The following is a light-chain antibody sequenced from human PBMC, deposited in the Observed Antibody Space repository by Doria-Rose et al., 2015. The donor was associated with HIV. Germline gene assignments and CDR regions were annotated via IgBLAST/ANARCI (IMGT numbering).Light chain of an antibody. CDR3: QQYGSSPPYT. J-gene: IGKJ2*01. CDR1: QSVSSSY. V-gene: IGKV3-20*01. CDR2: GAS. Sequence: LFCRASQSVSSSYLAWYQQKPGQAPRLLIYGASSSATGIPDRFSGSGSGTDFTLTISRLEPEDFAVYYCQQYGSSPPYTFGQGTKLEIK.